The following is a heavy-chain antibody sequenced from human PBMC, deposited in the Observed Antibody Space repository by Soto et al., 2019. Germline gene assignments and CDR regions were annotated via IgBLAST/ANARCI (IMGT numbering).Heavy chain of an antibody. Sequence: PGGSLRLSCAASGFTFSNYGMHWVRHAPGKGLEWVAVIWYDGNNKYYAYSVKGRFTISIDNSNNTLYVQMTSLRAEDTAVYYCARGLHSLFDYWGQGTLVTVSS. CDR1: GFTFSNYG. J-gene: IGHJ4*02. D-gene: IGHD2-21*01. V-gene: IGHV3-33*01. CDR2: IWYDGNNK. CDR3: ARGLHSLFDY.